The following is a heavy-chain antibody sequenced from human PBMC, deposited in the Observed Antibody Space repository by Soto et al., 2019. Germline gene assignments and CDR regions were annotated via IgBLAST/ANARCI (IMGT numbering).Heavy chain of an antibody. CDR1: GGSISSSSYY. D-gene: IGHD2-2*01. Sequence: SETLSLTCTVSGGSISSSSYYWGWIRQPPGKGLEWIGSVYYSGSTYYNPSLKSRVTISVDTSTNQFSLTLRSLTAADTAVYYCATQTPSCTSISCYVTPQSRENYYYYMDVWGKGTTVTVSS. V-gene: IGHV4-39*01. CDR2: VYYSGST. J-gene: IGHJ6*03. CDR3: ATQTPSCTSISCYVTPQSRENYYYYMDV.